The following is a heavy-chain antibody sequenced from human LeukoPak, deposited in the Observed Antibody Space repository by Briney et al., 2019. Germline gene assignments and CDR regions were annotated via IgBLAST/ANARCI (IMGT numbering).Heavy chain of an antibody. D-gene: IGHD6-13*01. Sequence: SETLSLTCAVYGGSFSGYYWSWIRQPPGKGLEWIGEINHSGSTNYNPSLKSRVTISVDTSKNQFSLKLSSVTAADTAVYYCARHSSSWYHFDYWGQGTLVTVPS. CDR2: INHSGST. CDR3: ARHSSSWYHFDY. V-gene: IGHV4-34*01. J-gene: IGHJ4*02. CDR1: GGSFSGYY.